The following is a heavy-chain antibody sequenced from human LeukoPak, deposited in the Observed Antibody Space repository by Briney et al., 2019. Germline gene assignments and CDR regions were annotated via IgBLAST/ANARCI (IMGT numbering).Heavy chain of an antibody. CDR1: GYSFTHYW. Sequence: GESLKISCKGSGYSFTHYWIGWVRQMPGKGLEWMGVIYPGDSDIIYGPSFQGQVSTSADKSISTAYLQWSSLKASDTAIYYCARQAATVRENWFDPWGQGTPVTVSS. J-gene: IGHJ5*02. D-gene: IGHD2-15*01. V-gene: IGHV5-51*01. CDR2: IYPGDSDI. CDR3: ARQAATVRENWFDP.